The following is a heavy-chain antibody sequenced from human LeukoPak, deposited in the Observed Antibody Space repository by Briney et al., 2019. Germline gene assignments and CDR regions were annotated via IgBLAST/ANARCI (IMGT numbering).Heavy chain of an antibody. J-gene: IGHJ4*02. Sequence: SETLSLTCTVSGGSVSSGSNYWNWIRQPAGKGLEWIGRIYTSGSTNYNPSLKSRVTISVDTSKNQFSLTVSSVTAADTAVYYCARAVHSSSWSSLHLNYFDYWGQGTLVTVSS. V-gene: IGHV4-61*02. CDR3: ARAVHSSSWSSLHLNYFDY. D-gene: IGHD6-13*01. CDR1: GGSVSSGSNY. CDR2: IYTSGST.